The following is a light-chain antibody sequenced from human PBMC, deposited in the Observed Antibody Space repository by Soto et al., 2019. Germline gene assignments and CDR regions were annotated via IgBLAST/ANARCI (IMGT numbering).Light chain of an antibody. J-gene: IGKJ1*01. Sequence: EVVLTQSPGSLSLSPGQSATLSCRASQSVDSTFFAWYQKKPGQAPRLLIYGASKRATGIPDRFSGSGSGTYFTLIISRLEPEDFAVYYCQQYMSSVTFGQGTKVEIK. CDR1: QSVDSTF. V-gene: IGKV3-20*01. CDR2: GAS. CDR3: QQYMSSVT.